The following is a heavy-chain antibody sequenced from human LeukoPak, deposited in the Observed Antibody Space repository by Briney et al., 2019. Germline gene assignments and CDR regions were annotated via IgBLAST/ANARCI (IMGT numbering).Heavy chain of an antibody. J-gene: IGHJ4*02. V-gene: IGHV3-33*03. Sequence: PGGSLRLSCAASGFTFSSYGMHWVRQAPGKGLEWVATIWYDGSIQYYAESVRGRFTISRDNAKNSLYLQMNSLRAEDTAVYYCAVSSSWYERVDYWGQGTLVTVSS. D-gene: IGHD6-13*01. CDR2: IWYDGSIQ. CDR1: GFTFSSYG. CDR3: AVSSSWYERVDY.